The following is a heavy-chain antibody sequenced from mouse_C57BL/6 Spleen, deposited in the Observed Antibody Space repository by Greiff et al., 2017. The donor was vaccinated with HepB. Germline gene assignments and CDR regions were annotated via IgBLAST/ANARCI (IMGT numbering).Heavy chain of an antibody. CDR2: INPYNGGT. Sequence: EVQLQESGPVLVKPGASVKMSCKASGYTFTDYYMNWVKQSHGKSLEWIGVINPYNGGTSYNQKFKGKATLTVDKSSSTAYMELNSLTSEDSAVYYCARTPTWYFDVRGTGTTVTVSS. J-gene: IGHJ1*03. V-gene: IGHV1-19*01. CDR3: ARTPTWYFDV. CDR1: GYTFTDYY.